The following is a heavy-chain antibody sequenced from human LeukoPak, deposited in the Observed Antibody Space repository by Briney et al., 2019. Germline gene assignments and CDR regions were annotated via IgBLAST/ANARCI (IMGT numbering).Heavy chain of an antibody. CDR2: ISYDGSNK. J-gene: IGHJ4*02. CDR1: GFTFSSYA. CDR3: AKGGPVYRAVAGQTFDYFDY. V-gene: IGHV3-30*04. D-gene: IGHD6-19*01. Sequence: GRSLRLSCAASGFTFSSYAMHWVRQAPGKGLEWVAVISYDGSNKYYADSVKGRFTISRDNSKNTLYLQMNSLRAEDTAVYYCAKGGPVYRAVAGQTFDYFDYWGQGTLVTVSS.